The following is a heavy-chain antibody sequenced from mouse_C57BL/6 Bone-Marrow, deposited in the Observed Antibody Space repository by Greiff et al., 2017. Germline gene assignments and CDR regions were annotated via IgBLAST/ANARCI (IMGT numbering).Heavy chain of an antibody. CDR2: IWIGGGT. V-gene: IGHV2-5*01. Sequence: VQLQESGPGLVQPSQSLSITCTVSGFSLTRYGVHWVRQSPGKGLEWLGVIWIGGGTDYNAAFMSRLSISKDNTKSQVFFKMNSLHADDTAIYYCANNDGSTWFSYWCQGTLVTVSA. CDR3: ANNDGSTWFSY. CDR1: GFSLTRYG. J-gene: IGHJ3*01. D-gene: IGHD1-1*01.